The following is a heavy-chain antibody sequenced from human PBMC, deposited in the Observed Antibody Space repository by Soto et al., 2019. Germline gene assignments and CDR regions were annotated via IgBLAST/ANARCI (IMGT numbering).Heavy chain of an antibody. Sequence: TGGSLRLSCAASGFTFSSYSMNWVRQAPGKGLEWVSSISSSSSYIYYADSVKGRFTISRDNAKNSLYLQMNSLRAEDTAVYYCARTSKPPGDAFDIWGQGTMVTVSS. CDR3: ARTSKPPGDAFDI. V-gene: IGHV3-21*01. J-gene: IGHJ3*02. CDR1: GFTFSSYS. CDR2: ISSSSSYI.